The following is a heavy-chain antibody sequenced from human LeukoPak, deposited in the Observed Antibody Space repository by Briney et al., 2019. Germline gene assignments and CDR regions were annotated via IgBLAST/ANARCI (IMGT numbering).Heavy chain of an antibody. V-gene: IGHV3-23*01. J-gene: IGHJ4*02. CDR3: AKISVAAADPLYYFDY. CDR1: GFTFSSYA. CDR2: ISGSGGST. Sequence: GGSLRLSCAASGFTFSSYAKSWVRQAPGKGLEWVSAISGSGGSTYYADSVKGRFTISRDNSKNTLYLQMNSLRAEDTAVYYCAKISVAAADPLYYFDYWGQGTLVTVSS. D-gene: IGHD6-13*01.